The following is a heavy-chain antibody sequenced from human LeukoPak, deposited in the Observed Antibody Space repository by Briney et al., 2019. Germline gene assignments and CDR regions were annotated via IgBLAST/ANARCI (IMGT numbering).Heavy chain of an antibody. CDR3: ARDGIQLWWDY. CDR1: GFTFSSYS. J-gene: IGHJ4*02. D-gene: IGHD5-18*01. Sequence: GGSLRLSCAASGFTFSSYSMNWVRQAPGKGLEWVSSISSSSSYIYYADSVKGRFTISRDNAKNSLYLQMNSLRGEDTAVYYCARDGIQLWWDYWGQGTLVTVSS. V-gene: IGHV3-21*01. CDR2: ISSSSSYI.